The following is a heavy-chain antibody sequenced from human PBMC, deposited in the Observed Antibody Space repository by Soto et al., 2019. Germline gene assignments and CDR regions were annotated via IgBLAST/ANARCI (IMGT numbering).Heavy chain of an antibody. V-gene: IGHV3-23*01. Sequence: GGSLSPSREASGFPFIKYAMSWVRQSPGKGLEWVCALSGNGAEGQYAASVRGWFTISRDKSRDPLYPQINSLRADDTAVYYCGNERRGSAWFVCRYWGQGMLVPVSS. D-gene: IGHD6-19*01. CDR2: LSGNGAEG. CDR3: GNERRGSAWFVCRY. CDR1: GFPFIKYA. J-gene: IGHJ4*02.